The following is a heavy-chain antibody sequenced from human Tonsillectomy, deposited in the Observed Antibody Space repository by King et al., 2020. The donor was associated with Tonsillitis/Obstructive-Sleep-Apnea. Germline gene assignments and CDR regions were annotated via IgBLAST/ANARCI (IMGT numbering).Heavy chain of an antibody. J-gene: IGHJ3*02. CDR1: GGSISSYY. D-gene: IGHD3-10*01. CDR3: ARGIRGDNDAFDI. Sequence: VQLQESGPGLVKPAETLSLTCTVSGGSISSYYWSWIRQPPGKGLEWLGYIYYSGSTNYNPPLKSRVTISVDTSKNQFSLKLSSVTAADTAVYYCARGIRGDNDAFDIWGQGTMVTVSS. V-gene: IGHV4-59*01. CDR2: IYYSGST.